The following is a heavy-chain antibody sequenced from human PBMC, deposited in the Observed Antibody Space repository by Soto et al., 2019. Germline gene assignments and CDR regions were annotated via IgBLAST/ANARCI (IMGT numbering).Heavy chain of an antibody. CDR2: ISAYNGNT. V-gene: IGHV1-18*01. CDR3: ARPQNDILTDSYTIYFDP. CDR1: GFTFSNYG. D-gene: IGHD3-9*01. J-gene: IGHJ5*02. Sequence: QVQLVQSGAEVKKPGASVKVSCKASGFTFSNYGITWLRQVPGQGLEWMGWISAYNGNTVHAQEYQGRLTMTTDTSTSTAYMELRSLRPDDTAVYYCARPQNDILTDSYTIYFDPCGQGTRVTVSS.